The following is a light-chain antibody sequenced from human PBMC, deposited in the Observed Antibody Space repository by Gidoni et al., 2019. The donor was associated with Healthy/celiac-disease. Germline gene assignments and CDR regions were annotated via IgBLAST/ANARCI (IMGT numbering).Light chain of an antibody. Sequence: DIVLTQSPATLSLSPGERATLSCRASQSVSSYLAWYQQKPGQAPRLLIYDASNRATGIPARFSGSGSGTDFTLTSSSLEPEDFEVYYCQQRSNWPTFGQGTKLEIK. J-gene: IGKJ2*01. V-gene: IGKV3-11*01. CDR1: QSVSSY. CDR3: QQRSNWPT. CDR2: DAS.